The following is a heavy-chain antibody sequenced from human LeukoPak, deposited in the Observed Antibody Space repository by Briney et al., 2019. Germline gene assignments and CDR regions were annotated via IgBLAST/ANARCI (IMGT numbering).Heavy chain of an antibody. V-gene: IGHV3-21*01. J-gene: IGHJ4*02. D-gene: IGHD3-22*01. CDR2: ISSSSSYI. CDR1: GFTFSSYS. CDR3: ASGHYDSSGYYSDY. Sequence: GGSLRLSCAASGFTFSSYSMNWVRQAPGEGLEWVSSISSSSSYIYYADSVKGRFTISRDNAKNSLYLQMNSLRAEDTAVYYCASGHYDSSGYYSDYWGQGTLVTVSS.